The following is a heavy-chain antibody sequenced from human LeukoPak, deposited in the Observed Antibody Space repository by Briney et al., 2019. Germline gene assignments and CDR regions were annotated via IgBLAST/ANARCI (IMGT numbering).Heavy chain of an antibody. D-gene: IGHD3-22*01. CDR1: GFTFNSYA. CDR2: ISGTGDST. V-gene: IGHV3-23*01. CDR3: AKIVGYSDY. Sequence: GGSLRLSCAASGFTFNSYAMSWVRQAPGKGLEWVSSISGTGDSTYYADSVKGRSTISRDNSKNTLFLQMNSLRAEDTAVYYCAKIVGYSDYLGQGTLATVSS. J-gene: IGHJ4*02.